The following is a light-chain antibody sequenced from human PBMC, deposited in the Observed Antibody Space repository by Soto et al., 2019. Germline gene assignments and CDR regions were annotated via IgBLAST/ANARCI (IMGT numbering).Light chain of an antibody. CDR2: GAC. Sequence: EIVLTQSPGTLSLSPGERATLSCRASQSTSNNYLAWYQQKPGQAPRLLIYGACNRATGIPDRFSGSGSGTDLTLTISRLEHEDFAEYYCQQYGSSGTFGHGTKVDIK. CDR3: QQYGSSGT. V-gene: IGKV3-20*01. J-gene: IGKJ1*01. CDR1: QSTSNNY.